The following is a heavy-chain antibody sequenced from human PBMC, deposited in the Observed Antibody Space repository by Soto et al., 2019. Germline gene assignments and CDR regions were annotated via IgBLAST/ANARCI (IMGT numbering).Heavy chain of an antibody. CDR3: ARVYLIVGATVPGIDY. Sequence: EVQLVESGGGLVKPGGSLRLSCAASGFTFSSYSMNWVRQAPGKGLEWVSSISSSSSYIYYADSVKGRVTISRDNAKNSLYLQMNSLRAEDTAVYYCARVYLIVGATVPGIDYWGQGTLVTVSS. D-gene: IGHD1-26*01. V-gene: IGHV3-21*01. J-gene: IGHJ4*02. CDR2: ISSSSSYI. CDR1: GFTFSSYS.